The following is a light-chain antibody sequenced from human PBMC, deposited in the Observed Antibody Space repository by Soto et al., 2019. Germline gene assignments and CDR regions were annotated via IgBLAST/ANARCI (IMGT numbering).Light chain of an antibody. CDR2: KAS. CDR1: QSISTW. V-gene: IGKV1-5*03. CDR3: QQSYSTPRIT. Sequence: DIQMTQSPSTLPASVGDSVTITCRADQSISTWLAWYQQKPGKAPNLLIYKASRLETGVPSRFSGSGSGTEFTLTISSLQPEDFATYYCQQSYSTPRITFGPGTKVDIK. J-gene: IGKJ3*01.